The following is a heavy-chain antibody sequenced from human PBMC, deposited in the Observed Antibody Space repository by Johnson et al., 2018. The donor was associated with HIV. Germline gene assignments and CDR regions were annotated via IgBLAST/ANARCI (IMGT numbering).Heavy chain of an antibody. J-gene: IGHJ3*02. CDR2: VYSGGST. D-gene: IGHD3-22*01. Sequence: MQLVESGGGLIQPGGSLRLSCAASGFSVSSNYMSWVRQAPGKGLEWVSVVYSGGSTHYADSVKGRFTISRDNSKNTLYLQMNSLRAEDTAVYYCAGQEGSGYYGGAFDIWGPGTMVTVSS. CDR1: GFSVSSNY. V-gene: IGHV3-53*01. CDR3: AGQEGSGYYGGAFDI.